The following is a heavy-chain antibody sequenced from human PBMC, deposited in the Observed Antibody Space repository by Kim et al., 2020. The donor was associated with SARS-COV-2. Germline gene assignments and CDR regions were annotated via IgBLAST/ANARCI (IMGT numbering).Heavy chain of an antibody. Sequence: GGSLRLSCGASGFTFNNYAMHWVRQAPGKGLEWVAVISYEGSIKYYADSLKGRFTVSRDSSQNTLYLQMTSLGPEDTAVYYCAKSSAFFSSGEGLRSFD. CDR3: AKSSAFFSSGEGLRSFD. V-gene: IGHV3-30*18. J-gene: IGHJ3*01. CDR2: ISYEGSIK. CDR1: GFTFNNYA. D-gene: IGHD6-6*01.